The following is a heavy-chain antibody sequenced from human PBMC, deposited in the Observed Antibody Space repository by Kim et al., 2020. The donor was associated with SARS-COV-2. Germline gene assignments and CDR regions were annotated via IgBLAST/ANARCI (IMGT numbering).Heavy chain of an antibody. J-gene: IGHJ4*01. CDR1: GGSISSSGYY. CDR3: ARAAYSGSRIRYFDY. Sequence: SETLSLTCTVSGGSISSSGYYWGWIRQPPGKGLEWIGTIYYTGSTYYNPSLKSRVTISVDTSMTQFSLTPGSVSAADTAVYYCARAAYSGSRIRYFDYWG. V-gene: IGHV4-39*07. D-gene: IGHD1-26*01. CDR2: IYYTGST.